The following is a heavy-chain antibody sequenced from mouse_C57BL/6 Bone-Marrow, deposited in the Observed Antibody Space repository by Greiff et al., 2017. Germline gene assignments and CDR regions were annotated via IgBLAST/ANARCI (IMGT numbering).Heavy chain of an antibody. J-gene: IGHJ1*03. V-gene: IGHV14-4*01. CDR3: TCCYSAGYFDG. CDR2: IDPENGDT. CDR1: GFNIKDDY. Sequence: VHVKQSGAELVRPGASVKLSCTASGFNIKDDYMHWVKQRPEQGLEWIGWIDPENGDTEYASKFQGKATITADTSSNTAYLQLSSLTSEDTAVYCCTCCYSAGYFDGWGRGTAVTVSA. D-gene: IGHD2-12*01.